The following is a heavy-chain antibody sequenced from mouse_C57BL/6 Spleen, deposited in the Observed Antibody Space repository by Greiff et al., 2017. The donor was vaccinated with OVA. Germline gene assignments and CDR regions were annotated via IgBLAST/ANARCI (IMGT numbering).Heavy chain of an antibody. CDR2: IYPRDGST. CDR1: GYTFTSYD. Sequence: VQLQESGPELVKPGASVKLSCKASGYTFTSYDINWVKQRPGQGLEWIGWIYPRDGSTKYNEQFKGKATLTVDTSSSTAYMELHSLTSEDSAVYFCARSGTTVVATDYAMDHWGQGTSVTVSS. J-gene: IGHJ4*01. V-gene: IGHV1-85*01. CDR3: ARSGTTVVATDYAMDH. D-gene: IGHD1-1*01.